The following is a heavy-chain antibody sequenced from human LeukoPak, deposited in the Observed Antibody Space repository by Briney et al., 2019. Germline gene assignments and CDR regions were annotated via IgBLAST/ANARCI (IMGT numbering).Heavy chain of an antibody. CDR1: GGSISSSSYY. CDR2: IYYSGST. V-gene: IGHV4-39*01. CDR3: RTAVAGRYDY. Sequence: SETLSLTCTVSGGSISSSSYYWGWIRQPPGKGLEWIGSIYYSGSTYYNPSLKSRVIISVDTSKNQFSLKLSSVTAADTAVYYCRTAVAGRYDYWGQGTLVTVSS. D-gene: IGHD6-19*01. J-gene: IGHJ4*02.